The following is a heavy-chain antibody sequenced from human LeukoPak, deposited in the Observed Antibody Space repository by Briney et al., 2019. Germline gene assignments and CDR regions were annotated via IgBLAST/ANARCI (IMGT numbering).Heavy chain of an antibody. CDR3: ARHGPVRRIDY. CDR2: IYYSGST. Sequence: SGTLSLTCTVSGGSISSYYWSWIRQPPGKGLEWIGYIYYSGSTNYNPSLKSRVTISVDTSKNQFSLKLSSVTAADTAVYYCARHGPVRRIDYWGQGTLVTVSS. V-gene: IGHV4-59*08. CDR1: GGSISSYY. J-gene: IGHJ4*02.